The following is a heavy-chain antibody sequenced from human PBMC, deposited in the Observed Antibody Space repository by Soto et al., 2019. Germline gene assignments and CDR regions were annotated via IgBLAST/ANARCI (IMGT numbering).Heavy chain of an antibody. J-gene: IGHJ4*02. V-gene: IGHV2-5*02. CDR2: IYWDDDK. CDR1: GFSLSTYDMG. D-gene: IGHD4-17*01. CDR3: AHAGDYDLLTFDH. Sequence: QITLKESGPTLVRPAQTLTLTCDFSGFSLSTYDMGVAWIRQPPGKALEWLALIYWDDDKRYSPSLKDRLAISKDTSSNQVVPTITNMDPGDTATYFCAHAGDYDLLTFDHWGPGTLVTVSS.